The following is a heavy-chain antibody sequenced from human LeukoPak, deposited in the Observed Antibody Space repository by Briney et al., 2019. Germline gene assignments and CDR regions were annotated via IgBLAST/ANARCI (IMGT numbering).Heavy chain of an antibody. CDR2: IYTSGST. Sequence: SETLSLTSTVSGGSISSGSYYWSWIRQPAGKGLEWIGRIYTSGSTNYNPSLKSRVTISVDTSKNQFSLKLSSVTAADTAVYYCARDQGEKSAYYDILTGYYAFDIWGQGTMVTVSS. J-gene: IGHJ3*02. D-gene: IGHD3-9*01. CDR3: ARDQGEKSAYYDILTGYYAFDI. V-gene: IGHV4-61*02. CDR1: GGSISSGSYY.